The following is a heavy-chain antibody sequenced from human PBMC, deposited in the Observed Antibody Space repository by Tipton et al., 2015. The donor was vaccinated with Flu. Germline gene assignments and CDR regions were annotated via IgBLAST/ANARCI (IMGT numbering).Heavy chain of an antibody. Sequence: SLRLSCAASGFTFSSYAMSWVRQAPGKGLEWVSVIYSDGNTYYVDSVKGRFTVSRDNSKNILSLQMNSLRAEDTAVYYCVRGQGANPWGQGTLVTVSS. CDR3: VRGQGANP. CDR2: IYSDGNT. J-gene: IGHJ5*02. CDR1: GFTFSSYA. V-gene: IGHV3-53*01.